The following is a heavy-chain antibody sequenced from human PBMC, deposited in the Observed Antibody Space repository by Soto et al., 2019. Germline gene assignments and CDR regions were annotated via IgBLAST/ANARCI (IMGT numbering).Heavy chain of an antibody. CDR3: ARDQIVVVVAATVNYYYYGMDV. J-gene: IGHJ6*02. Sequence: QVQLVQSGAEVKKPGSSVKVSCKASGGTFSSYTISWVRQAPGQGLEWMGRIIPILGIANYAQKFQGRVTITADKSPSTAYMELSSLRSEDTAVYYCARDQIVVVVAATVNYYYYGMDVWGQGTTVTVSS. D-gene: IGHD2-15*01. CDR2: IIPILGIA. CDR1: GGTFSSYT. V-gene: IGHV1-69*08.